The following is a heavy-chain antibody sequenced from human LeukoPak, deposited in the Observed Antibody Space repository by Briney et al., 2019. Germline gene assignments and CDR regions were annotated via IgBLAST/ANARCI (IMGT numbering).Heavy chain of an antibody. D-gene: IGHD2-2*01. J-gene: IGHJ4*02. CDR2: IWYDGSNK. CDR3: ARDRSTAALWG. V-gene: IGHV3-33*01. CDR1: GFTFSSYG. Sequence: GGSLRLSCAASGFTFSSYGMHWVRQAPGKGLEWVAVIWYDGSNKYYADSVKGRFTISRDNSKNTLYLQMNSLRAEDTAVYYCARDRSTAALWGWGQGTLVTVSS.